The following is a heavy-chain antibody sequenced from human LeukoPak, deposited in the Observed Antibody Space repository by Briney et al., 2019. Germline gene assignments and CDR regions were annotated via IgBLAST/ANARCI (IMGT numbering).Heavy chain of an antibody. V-gene: IGHV3-21*01. D-gene: IGHD6-19*01. CDR2: ISSSSSYI. J-gene: IGHJ6*03. CDR1: GFTFSSYS. CDR3: ASPIAVAGGAYYYYYMDV. Sequence: HGGSLRLSCAASGFTFSSYSMNWVRQAPGKGLEWVSSISSSSSYIYYADSVKGRFTISRDNAKNSLYLQMNSLRAEDTAVYYCASPIAVAGGAYYYYYMDVWGKGTTVTVSS.